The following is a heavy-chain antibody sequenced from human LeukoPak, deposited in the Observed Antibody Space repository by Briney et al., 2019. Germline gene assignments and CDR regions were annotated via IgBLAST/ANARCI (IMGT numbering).Heavy chain of an antibody. D-gene: IGHD3-22*01. Sequence: GGSLRLSCAASGFTFSSYAMSWVRQAPGKGLEWVSAISGSGGSTYYADSVKGRFTISRDNSKNTLYLQMNSLRAEDTAVYYCAKALLITMIVVVTPSDYWGQETLVTVSS. V-gene: IGHV3-23*01. J-gene: IGHJ4*02. CDR2: ISGSGGST. CDR3: AKALLITMIVVVTPSDY. CDR1: GFTFSSYA.